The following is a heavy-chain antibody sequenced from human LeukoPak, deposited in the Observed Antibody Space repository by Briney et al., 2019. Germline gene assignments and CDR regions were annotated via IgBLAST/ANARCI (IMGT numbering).Heavy chain of an antibody. CDR2: IYYSGST. Sequence: SSETLSFTCTVSGGSISSYYWSWIRQPSGKGLEWIGYIYYSGSTNYNPSLKSRVTISVDTSKNQFSLKLSSVTAADTAVYYCARDSERDQALAYWGQGTLVTVSS. CDR3: ARDSERDQALAY. J-gene: IGHJ4*02. V-gene: IGHV4-59*12. D-gene: IGHD2-2*01. CDR1: GGSISSYY.